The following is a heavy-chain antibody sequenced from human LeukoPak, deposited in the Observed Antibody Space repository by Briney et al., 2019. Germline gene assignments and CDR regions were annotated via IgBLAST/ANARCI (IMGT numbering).Heavy chain of an antibody. D-gene: IGHD3-3*01. J-gene: IGHJ6*03. V-gene: IGHV4-34*01. Sequence: SETLSLTCAVYGGSFSGYYWSWIRQPPGKGLEWIGEINHSGSTNYNPSLKSRVSISVDTSKNQFSLKLSSVTAADTAVYYCARRSRTIFGVVPYYYYYMDVWGKGTTVTVSS. CDR2: INHSGST. CDR3: ARRSRTIFGVVPYYYYYMDV. CDR1: GGSFSGYY.